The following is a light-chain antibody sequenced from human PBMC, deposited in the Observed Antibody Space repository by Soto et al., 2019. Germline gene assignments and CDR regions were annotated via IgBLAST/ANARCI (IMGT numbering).Light chain of an antibody. CDR2: AAS. Sequence: DIQMTQSPSSLSASVGDRVTITCRASQSISSYLNWYQQKPGKAPKLLIYAASSLQSGVPSRFSGSGSGTDFTLPISSLQPEDFATYYCQQSYSTPPLFGPGTKVDIK. V-gene: IGKV1-39*01. CDR3: QQSYSTPPL. CDR1: QSISSY. J-gene: IGKJ3*01.